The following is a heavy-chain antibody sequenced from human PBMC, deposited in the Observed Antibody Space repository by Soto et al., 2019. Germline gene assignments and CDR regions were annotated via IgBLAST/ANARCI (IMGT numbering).Heavy chain of an antibody. Sequence: QVQLVQSGAEVKKPGASVKVSCKASGYTFTSYDINWVRQATGQGLEWMGWMNPNSGNTGYAQKFQGRVTMTRSTSISTAYMELSSLRSEDTAVYYCARGDMGGYYYVDWFDPWGQGTLVTVSS. CDR3: ARGDMGGYYYVDWFDP. V-gene: IGHV1-8*01. D-gene: IGHD3-22*01. CDR2: MNPNSGNT. J-gene: IGHJ5*02. CDR1: GYTFTSYD.